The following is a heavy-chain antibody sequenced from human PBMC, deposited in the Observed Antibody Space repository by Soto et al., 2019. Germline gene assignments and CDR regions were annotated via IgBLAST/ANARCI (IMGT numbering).Heavy chain of an antibody. V-gene: IGHV3-53*04. CDR2: IYNGGST. CDR1: GFTVSNNY. Sequence: GGSLRLSCAASGFTVSNNYMSWVRQAPGKGLEWVSVIYNGGSTYYADSVKGRFTISRHNSKNTLYLQMNSLRPEDTAVYYCAREDAYDAFAIWGQGTLVTVSS. CDR3: AREDAYDAFAI. J-gene: IGHJ3*02.